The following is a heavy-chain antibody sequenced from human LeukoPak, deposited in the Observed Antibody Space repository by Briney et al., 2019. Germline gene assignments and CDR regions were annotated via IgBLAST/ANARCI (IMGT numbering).Heavy chain of an antibody. CDR3: ASYSGYDLHYFDY. V-gene: IGHV4-30-4*01. CDR2: IYYSGST. J-gene: IGHJ4*02. Sequence: SETLSLTCTVSGGSISSGDYYWSWIPQPPGKGLEWIGYIYYSGSTYYNPSLKSRVTISVDTSKNQFSLKLSSVTAADTAVYYCASYSGYDLHYFDYWGQGTLVTVSS. CDR1: GGSISSGDYY. D-gene: IGHD5-12*01.